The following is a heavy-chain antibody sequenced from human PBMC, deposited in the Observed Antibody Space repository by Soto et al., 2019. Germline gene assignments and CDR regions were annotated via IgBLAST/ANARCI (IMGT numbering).Heavy chain of an antibody. V-gene: IGHV1-2*04. D-gene: IGHD2-2*01. CDR2: INPNSGGT. Sequence: ASVKVSCKASGYTFTGYYMHWVRQAPGQGLEWMGWINPNSGGTNYAQKFQGWVTMTRDTSISTAYMELSRLRSDDTAVYYCVRGVPAAETYYYYYGMDVWGQGTTVTVSS. CDR1: GYTFTGYY. CDR3: VRGVPAAETYYYYYGMDV. J-gene: IGHJ6*02.